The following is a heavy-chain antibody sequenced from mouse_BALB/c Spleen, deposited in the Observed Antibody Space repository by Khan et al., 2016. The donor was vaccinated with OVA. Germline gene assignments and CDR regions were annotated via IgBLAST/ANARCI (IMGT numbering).Heavy chain of an antibody. V-gene: IGHV1S137*01. CDR3: ARGSGNSRFAY. D-gene: IGHD1-3*01. CDR2: ISTYYGDA. CDR1: GYTFTDYA. J-gene: IGHJ3*01. Sequence: QVQLKESGAELVRPGVSVKISCKGSGYTFTDYAMHWVKQSHAKSLEWIGVISTYYGDAAYNQKFKGKATMTVDKPSSTAYMELARLTSEDSAIYYCARGSGNSRFAYWGQGTLVTVSA.